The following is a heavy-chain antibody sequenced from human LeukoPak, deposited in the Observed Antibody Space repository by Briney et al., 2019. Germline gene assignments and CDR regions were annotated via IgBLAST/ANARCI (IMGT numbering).Heavy chain of an antibody. CDR1: GYTLTAFS. D-gene: IGHD2/OR15-2a*01. V-gene: IGHV1-2*02. Sequence: ASVKVSCKASGYTLTAFSLHWVRQAPGQGLEWMGWINPNSGDTTYPQMLQGRVTMTRDTSISTAYMELSSLRSDDTAIYYCAKGRITSTYDAFDIWGQGTMVTVSS. CDR2: INPNSGDT. CDR3: AKGRITSTYDAFDI. J-gene: IGHJ3*02.